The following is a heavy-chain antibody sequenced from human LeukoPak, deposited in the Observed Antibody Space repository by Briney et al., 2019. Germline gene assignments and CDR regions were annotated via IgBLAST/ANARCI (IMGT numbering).Heavy chain of an antibody. CDR2: IYYSGST. Sequence: SETLSLTCTVSGGSISSYYWSWIRQPPGKGLEWIGYIYYSGSTNYNPSLKSRVTISVDTSKNQFSLKLSSVTAADTAMYYCARRFLEWLRPPVDDYGMDAWGQGTTVTVSS. D-gene: IGHD3-3*01. CDR3: ARRFLEWLRPPVDDYGMDA. J-gene: IGHJ6*02. V-gene: IGHV4-59*01. CDR1: GGSISSYY.